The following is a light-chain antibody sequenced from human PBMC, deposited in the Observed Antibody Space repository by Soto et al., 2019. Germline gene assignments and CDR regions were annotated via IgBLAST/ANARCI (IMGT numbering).Light chain of an antibody. CDR2: GAX. CDR1: QGFSSSY. J-gene: IGKJ1*01. CDR3: QQYGSSLTLT. V-gene: IGKV3-20*01. Sequence: IVLTQSPGTLSLSPGERATLSCRASQGFSSSYLAWYQQKPGQAPRLLXXGAXSRATGIPDRFSGSGSGTDFTLTISRLEPEDFAVYYCQQYGSSLTLTFGQGTKVDIK.